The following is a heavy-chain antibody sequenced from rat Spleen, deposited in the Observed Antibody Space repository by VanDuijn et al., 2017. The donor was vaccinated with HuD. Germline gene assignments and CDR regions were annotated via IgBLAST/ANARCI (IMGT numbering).Heavy chain of an antibody. CDR2: MWSDGDT. Sequence: QVQLKESGPGLMQPSETLSLTCTVSGFSLTSNGVGWVRQPPGQGLEWLGVMWSDGDTSYNSALKSRLSISRDTSKSQVFLKMNSLQTEDTAMYFCARFGHYDGSYYLYFDYWGQGVMVTVSS. D-gene: IGHD1-12*02. CDR3: ARFGHYDGSYYLYFDY. CDR1: GFSLTSNG. J-gene: IGHJ2*01. V-gene: IGHV2-32*01.